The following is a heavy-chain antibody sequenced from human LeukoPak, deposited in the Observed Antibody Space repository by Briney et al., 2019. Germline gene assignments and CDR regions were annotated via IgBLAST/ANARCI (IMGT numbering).Heavy chain of an antibody. D-gene: IGHD6-13*01. Sequence: SETLSLTRTASGGSISSYYWSWIRQPPGKGLEWIGYIYYSGSTNYNPSLKSRVTISVDTSKNQFSLKLSSVTAADTAVYYCASIAAAGTHYYFDYWGQGTLVTVSS. J-gene: IGHJ4*02. CDR1: GGSISSYY. CDR3: ASIAAAGTHYYFDY. CDR2: IYYSGST. V-gene: IGHV4-59*01.